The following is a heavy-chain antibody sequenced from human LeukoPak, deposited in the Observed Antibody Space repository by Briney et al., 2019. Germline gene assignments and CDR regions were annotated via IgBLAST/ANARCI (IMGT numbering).Heavy chain of an antibody. V-gene: IGHV3-74*01. CDR3: ARAAFDWLFYFDY. CDR1: GFTFSSYW. Sequence: GGSLRLSCAASGFTFSSYWMHWVRQAPGKGLVWVSRINSDGSSTSYADSVKGRFTISRDNAKSSLYLQMYSLRAEDAAVYYCARAAFDWLFYFDYWGQGALVTVSS. D-gene: IGHD3-9*01. CDR2: INSDGSST. J-gene: IGHJ4*02.